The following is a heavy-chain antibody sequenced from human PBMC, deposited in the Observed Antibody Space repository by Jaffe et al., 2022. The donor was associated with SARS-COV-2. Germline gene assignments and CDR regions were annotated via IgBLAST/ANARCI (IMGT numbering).Heavy chain of an antibody. D-gene: IGHD2-8*02. V-gene: IGHV3-49*03. Sequence: EVQLVESGGGLAQPGRSLRLSCATSGFTFGDYALIWFRQAPGKGLEWVGFIRSKAHGGTIEYAASVTGRFTISRDDSKSIAYLQMNSLKIEDTAVYYCSRVSRSALGNYWYYMDVWGKGTTVTVSS. CDR1: GFTFGDYA. CDR3: SRVSRSALGNYWYYMDV. J-gene: IGHJ6*03. CDR2: IRSKAHGGTI.